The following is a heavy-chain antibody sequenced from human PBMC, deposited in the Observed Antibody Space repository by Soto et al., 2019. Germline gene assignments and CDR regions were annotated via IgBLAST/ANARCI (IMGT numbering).Heavy chain of an antibody. Sequence: EVQLVQSGAEVKKPGESLRISCKGSGYSFTNYWISWVRQMPGKGLEWMGRSDPSDSYTNYSPSFQGHVTISADKSISTAYLQWSSVKASDTAMYYCAREGYYDDSSGYYRETWFDPWGQGTLVTVSA. J-gene: IGHJ5*02. CDR2: SDPSDSYT. CDR1: GYSFTNYW. D-gene: IGHD3-22*01. CDR3: AREGYYDDSSGYYRETWFDP. V-gene: IGHV5-10-1*01.